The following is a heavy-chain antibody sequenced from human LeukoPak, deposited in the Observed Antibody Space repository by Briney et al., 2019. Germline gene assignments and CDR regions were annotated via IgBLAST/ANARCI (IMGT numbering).Heavy chain of an antibody. Sequence: GGSLRLSCAASGFTFSSYSMNWVRQAPGKGLEWVAYIQYDGSNEQYADSVKGRFSISRDSSKNILYLQMNSLRAEDTAVYYCAKDRCSNGIGCYYYYMDVWGKGTTVTISS. CDR1: GFTFSSYS. J-gene: IGHJ6*03. V-gene: IGHV3-30*02. CDR2: IQYDGSNE. CDR3: AKDRCSNGIGCYYYYMDV. D-gene: IGHD2-8*01.